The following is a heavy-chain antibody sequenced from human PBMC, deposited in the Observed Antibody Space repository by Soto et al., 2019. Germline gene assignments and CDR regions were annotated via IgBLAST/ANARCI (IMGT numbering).Heavy chain of an antibody. D-gene: IGHD2-21*02. CDR3: ARGTPYCGGDCYRDAFDI. J-gene: IGHJ3*02. Sequence: ASVKVSCKASGYTFTSYDINWVRQATGQGLEWMGWMNPNSGNTGYAQKFQGRVTMTRNTSISTAYMELSSLRSEDTAVYYCARGTPYCGGDCYRDAFDIWGQGTMVTVSS. CDR2: MNPNSGNT. V-gene: IGHV1-8*01. CDR1: GYTFTSYD.